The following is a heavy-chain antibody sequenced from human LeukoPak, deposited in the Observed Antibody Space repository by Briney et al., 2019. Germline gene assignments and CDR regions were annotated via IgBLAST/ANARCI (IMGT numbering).Heavy chain of an antibody. CDR2: IYYSGST. CDR3: ARTKYYYDSSGYYSSFDY. CDR1: GDSISSGGYY. D-gene: IGHD3-22*01. J-gene: IGHJ4*02. Sequence: SETLSLTCTVSGDSISSGGYYWSWIRQHPGRGLEWIGYIYYSGSTYYNPSLKSRVTISVDTSKNQFSLKLSSVTAADTAVYYCARTKYYYDSSGYYSSFDYWGQGTLVTVSS. V-gene: IGHV4-31*03.